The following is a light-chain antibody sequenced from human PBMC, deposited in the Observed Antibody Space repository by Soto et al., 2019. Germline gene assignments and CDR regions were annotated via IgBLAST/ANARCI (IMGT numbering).Light chain of an antibody. CDR3: SSYTTSNTRQIV. J-gene: IGLJ1*01. V-gene: IGLV2-14*03. CDR1: SSDVGGYNY. CDR2: DVT. Sequence: TQPAYISGSPGESITISSTGTSSDVGGYNYVSWHQHHPGKAPKLIIYDVTNRPSGVSNPFSGSKSGNTASLTISGLQPEDEADYYGSSYTTSNTRQIVFGTGTKVT.